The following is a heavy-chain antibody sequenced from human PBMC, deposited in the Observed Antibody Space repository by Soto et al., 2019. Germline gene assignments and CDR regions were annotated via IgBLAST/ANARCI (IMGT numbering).Heavy chain of an antibody. CDR3: ARDAGYSSGLAY. CDR1: GFSFSDFS. CDR2: IDLSGTMT. D-gene: IGHD6-19*01. J-gene: IGHJ4*02. Sequence: GGSLRLSCAASGFSFSDFSMNWVCQVPGKGLEWVAFIDLSGTMTHYSESVKGRFTISKDKAKETVYLQMNSLRVEDAAVYYCARDAGYSSGLAYWGQRTLVTVSS. V-gene: IGHV3-23*03.